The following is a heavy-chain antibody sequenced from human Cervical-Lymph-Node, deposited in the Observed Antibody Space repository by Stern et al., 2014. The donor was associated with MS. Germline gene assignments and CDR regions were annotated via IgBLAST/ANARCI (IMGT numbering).Heavy chain of an antibody. CDR2: TSDDGDKN. CDR1: GFTFKNYA. V-gene: IGHV3-30-3*01. Sequence: QVQLVQSGGGVVQPGRSLRLSCVASGFTFKNYAMHWVRQAPGKGLEWVAVTSDDGDKNYYADSVRGRFNVSRNNSKNTLYLQMNSLRPDDTATYYCARSAHSDYWGQGSLVIVSS. J-gene: IGHJ4*02. CDR3: ARSAHSDY.